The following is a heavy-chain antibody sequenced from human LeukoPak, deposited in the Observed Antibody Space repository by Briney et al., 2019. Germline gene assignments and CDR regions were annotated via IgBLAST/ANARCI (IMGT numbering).Heavy chain of an antibody. CDR2: INPNSGGT. CDR3: ARVRGHSAAAHPFDY. J-gene: IGHJ4*02. CDR1: GYTFTSYG. V-gene: IGHV1-2*02. D-gene: IGHD2-2*01. Sequence: GASVKVSCKASGYTFTSYGISWVRQAPGQGLEWMGWINPNSGGTNYAQKFQGRVTMTRDTSISTAYMELSRLRSDDTAVYYCARVRGHSAAAHPFDYWGQGTLVTVSS.